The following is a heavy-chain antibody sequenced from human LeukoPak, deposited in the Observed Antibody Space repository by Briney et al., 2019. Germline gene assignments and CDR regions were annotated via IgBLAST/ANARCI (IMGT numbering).Heavy chain of an antibody. V-gene: IGHV4-31*03. CDR2: IYYSGST. CDR1: GGSISSGGYY. Sequence: SETLSLTCTVSGGSISSGGYYWSWIRQHPGKGLEWIGYIYYSGSTYYNPSLKSRVTISVDTSKNQFSLKLSSVPAADPAVYYCARDADDYVWGSYRRVYFDYWGQGTLVTVSS. D-gene: IGHD3-16*02. J-gene: IGHJ4*02. CDR3: ARDADDYVWGSYRRVYFDY.